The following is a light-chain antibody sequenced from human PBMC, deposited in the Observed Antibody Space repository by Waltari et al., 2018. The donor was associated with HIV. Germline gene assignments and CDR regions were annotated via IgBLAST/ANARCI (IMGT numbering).Light chain of an antibody. CDR2: EVT. CDR1: RSDIGAYDS. Sequence: QSALTPPPSASGSLGQSVTISCTRSRSDIGAYDSVSWFQQHPRSAPKLLLYEVTRRPSTVSDRFSGSRSGSTAFLTVAGLQPDDEATYFCSSYGDSLRVLFGGGTNVTVL. CDR3: SSYGDSLRVL. V-gene: IGLV2-8*01. J-gene: IGLJ3*02.